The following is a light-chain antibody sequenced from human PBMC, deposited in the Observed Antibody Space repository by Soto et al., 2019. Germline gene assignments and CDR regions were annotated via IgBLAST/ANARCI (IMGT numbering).Light chain of an antibody. CDR1: SSAVGGYNY. CDR3: SSYTSSSTWV. Sequence: QSVLTQPASVSGSPGQSITISCPGPSSAVGGYNYVSWYQQHPGKAPKLMIYEVSNRPSGVSNRFSGSKSGNTASLTISGLQAEDEADYYCSSYTSSSTWVFGGGTKLTVL. V-gene: IGLV2-14*01. J-gene: IGLJ3*02. CDR2: EVS.